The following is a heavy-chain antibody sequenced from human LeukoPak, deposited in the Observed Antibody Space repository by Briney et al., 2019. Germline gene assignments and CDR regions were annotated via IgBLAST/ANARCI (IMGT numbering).Heavy chain of an antibody. CDR1: GGSISSGSYY. Sequence: SETLSLTCTVSGGSISSGSYYWSWIRPPAGKGLEWIGRIYTSGSTNYTPSLKSRVTISVDTSKNQFSLKLGSVTAADTAVYYCARDAHSSGWYYFDYWGQGTLVTVSS. CDR3: ARDAHSSGWYYFDY. D-gene: IGHD6-19*01. CDR2: IYTSGST. J-gene: IGHJ4*02. V-gene: IGHV4-61*02.